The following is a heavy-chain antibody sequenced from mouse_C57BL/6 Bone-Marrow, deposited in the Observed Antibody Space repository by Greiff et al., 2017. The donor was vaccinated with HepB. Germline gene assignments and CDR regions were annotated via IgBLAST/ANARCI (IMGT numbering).Heavy chain of an antibody. J-gene: IGHJ3*01. CDR3: ARREGWLLLWFAY. D-gene: IGHD2-3*01. V-gene: IGHV1-81*01. CDR1: GYTFTSYG. CDR2: IYPRSGNT. Sequence: QVQLQQSGAELARPGASVKLSCKASGYTFTSYGISWVKQRTGQGLEWIGEIYPRSGNTYYNEKFKGKATLTADKSSSTAYMELRSLTSEDSAVYFCARREGWLLLWFAYWGQGTLVTVSA.